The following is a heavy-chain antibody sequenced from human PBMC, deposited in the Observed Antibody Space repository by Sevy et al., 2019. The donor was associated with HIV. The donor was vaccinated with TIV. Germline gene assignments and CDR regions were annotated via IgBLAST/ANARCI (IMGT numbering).Heavy chain of an antibody. CDR1: RFTFNTYG. V-gene: IGHV3-23*01. CDR2: ISGSGGSK. CDR3: AQEALTYYSASGSYLFGAFDT. Sequence: GGSLRLSCAASRFTFNTYGMSWVRQAPGKGLEWVSSISGSGGSKYYEDFVEGRFTIARDDSKNTLYLDMDGLRVEDSALYYCAQEALTYYSASGSYLFGAFDTWGQGTLVTVSS. J-gene: IGHJ3*02. D-gene: IGHD3-10*01.